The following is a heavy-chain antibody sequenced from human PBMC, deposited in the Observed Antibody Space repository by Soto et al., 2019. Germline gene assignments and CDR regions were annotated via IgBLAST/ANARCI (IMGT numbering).Heavy chain of an antibody. D-gene: IGHD4-17*01. CDR3: AKMTTVTTRYFDL. V-gene: IGHV3-74*01. CDR2: INSDGSSR. J-gene: IGHJ2*01. CDR1: GFTFSSYW. Sequence: EVQLVESGRDLVQPGGSLRLSCAASGFTFSSYWMHWVRQAPGKGLVWVSRINSDGSSRNYADSVKGRFTISRDNAKNTLYLQMNSLRAEDTAIYYCAKMTTVTTRYFDLWGRGTLVTVSS.